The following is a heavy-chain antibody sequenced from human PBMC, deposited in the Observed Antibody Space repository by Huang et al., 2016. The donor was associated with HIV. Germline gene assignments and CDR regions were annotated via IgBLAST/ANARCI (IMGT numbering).Heavy chain of an antibody. CDR1: GFTFSDYS. Sequence: EVQLVESGGGLVRPGGSLTLSCAASGFTFSDYSMSWVRQAPGKWLEWVSNISGRSTYIYYVDSVKGRFASSRDNAKNLLFLQMNSLRAEDTALYYCARRYNWNYVAHGFDIWGQGTMVTVSS. V-gene: IGHV3-21*06. CDR3: ARRYNWNYVAHGFDI. D-gene: IGHD1-7*01. CDR2: ISGRSTYI. J-gene: IGHJ3*02.